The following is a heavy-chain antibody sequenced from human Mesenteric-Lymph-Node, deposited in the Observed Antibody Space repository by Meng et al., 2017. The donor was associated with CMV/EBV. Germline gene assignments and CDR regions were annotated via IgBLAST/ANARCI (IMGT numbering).Heavy chain of an antibody. CDR2: ISAHNRDV. Sequence: GFTFTSYGFSWVRQAPGQGLEWVGWISAHNRDVKYAQNFQDRVTMAIDTSTRSASMELSGLRSDDTAVYYCARVVSGSYYEFYYFDYWGQGTLVTVSS. CDR1: GFTFTSYG. J-gene: IGHJ4*02. D-gene: IGHD1-26*01. V-gene: IGHV1-18*01. CDR3: ARVVSGSYYEFYYFDY.